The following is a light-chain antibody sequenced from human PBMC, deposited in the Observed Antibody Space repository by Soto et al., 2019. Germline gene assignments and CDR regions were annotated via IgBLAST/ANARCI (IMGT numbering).Light chain of an antibody. V-gene: IGKV3-15*01. Sequence: EIVMTQSPATVSVSPGERATLSCRASQSVSSKLAWYQQKPGQSPRLLIHGASTRAPGIADNFSGSGSGTEFTLTISSLQSADFAVYYCQQYEDWPVTFGQGTRLEIK. CDR3: QQYEDWPVT. CDR2: GAS. J-gene: IGKJ5*01. CDR1: QSVSSK.